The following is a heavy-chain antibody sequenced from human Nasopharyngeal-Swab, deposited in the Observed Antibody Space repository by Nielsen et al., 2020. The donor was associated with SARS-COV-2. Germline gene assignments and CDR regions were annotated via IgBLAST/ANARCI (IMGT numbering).Heavy chain of an antibody. D-gene: IGHD3-10*01. Sequence: GGSLRRTCTASGFSFNNYGMHWVRQAPGKGLEGEAVISYEGSKKYYAESVEGRFTISRDYSKSTLYLQMNSLRPEDTAMYYCAKANVLFWFGQFKNDGFDIWGQGTMVTVSS. J-gene: IGHJ3*02. CDR3: AKANVLFWFGQFKNDGFDI. V-gene: IGHV3-30*18. CDR1: GFSFNNYG. CDR2: ISYEGSKK.